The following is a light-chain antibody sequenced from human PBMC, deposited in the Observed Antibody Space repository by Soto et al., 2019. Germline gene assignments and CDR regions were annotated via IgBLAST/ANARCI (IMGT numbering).Light chain of an antibody. CDR3: SSYTSSSTVV. CDR1: SSDVGGYNY. J-gene: IGLJ2*01. V-gene: IGLV2-14*01. Sequence: QSVLTQPASVSGSPGQSITISCTGTSSDVGGYNYVSWYQQHPGKAPKLMIYEVSNRPSGVSNRFSGSKSGNTASLTISGLQAEDEADYYCSSYTSSSTVVFGGGPKLPVL. CDR2: EVS.